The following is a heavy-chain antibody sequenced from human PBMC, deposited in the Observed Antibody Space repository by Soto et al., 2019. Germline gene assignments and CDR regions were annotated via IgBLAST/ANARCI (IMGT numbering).Heavy chain of an antibody. J-gene: IGHJ4*02. V-gene: IGHV1-3*05. CDR1: GYTFTSYA. CDR2: INAGTGNT. CDR3: ARAWVVVTAPDY. Sequence: QVQLVQSGAEEKKPGASVKVSCKASGYTFTSYAMHWVRQAPGQRLEWMGWINAGTGNTKYSQKFQGRVTITRDTSASPAYMELSSLRSEDTAVYSCARAWVVVTAPDYWGQGNLVTVSS. D-gene: IGHD2-21*02.